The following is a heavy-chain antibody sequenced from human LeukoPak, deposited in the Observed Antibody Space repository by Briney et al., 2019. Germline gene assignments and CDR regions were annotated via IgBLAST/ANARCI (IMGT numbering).Heavy chain of an antibody. D-gene: IGHD6-13*01. CDR1: GFTLSSYS. Sequence: PGGSLRLSCAASGFTLSSYSMDWVRQAPGKGLEWVSAISGSGGSTYYADSVKGRFTISRDNSKNTLYLQMNSLRAEDTAVYYCAKVGGSSWFGFDYWGQGTLVTVSS. J-gene: IGHJ4*02. CDR2: ISGSGGST. CDR3: AKVGGSSWFGFDY. V-gene: IGHV3-23*01.